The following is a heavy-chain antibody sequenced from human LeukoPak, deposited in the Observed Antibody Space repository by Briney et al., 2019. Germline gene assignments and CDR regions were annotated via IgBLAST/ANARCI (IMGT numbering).Heavy chain of an antibody. CDR2: INWNGGST. CDR3: AKDSGELIAAAYNWFDP. CDR1: GFTFDDYG. J-gene: IGHJ5*02. Sequence: GGSLRLSCAASGFTFDDYGMSWVRQAPGKGLEWVSGINWNGGSTGYADSVKGRFTISRDNSKNTLYLQMNSLRADDTAIYYCAKDSGELIAAAYNWFDPWGQGTLVTVSS. D-gene: IGHD6-13*01. V-gene: IGHV3-20*04.